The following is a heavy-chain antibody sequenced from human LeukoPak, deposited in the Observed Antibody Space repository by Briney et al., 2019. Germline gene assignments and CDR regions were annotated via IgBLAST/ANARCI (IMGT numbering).Heavy chain of an antibody. J-gene: IGHJ4*02. CDR2: ISYDGSNK. V-gene: IGHV3-30*18. D-gene: IGHD4-17*01. CDR1: GFTFSSYG. CDR3: AKAVRTTVTTVPDY. Sequence: GGSLRLSCAASGFTFSSYGMHWVRQAPGKGLEWVAVISYDGSNKYYADSVKGRFTISRDNSKNTLYLQMNSLRAEDTAVYYCAKAVRTTVTTVPDYWGQGTLVTVSS.